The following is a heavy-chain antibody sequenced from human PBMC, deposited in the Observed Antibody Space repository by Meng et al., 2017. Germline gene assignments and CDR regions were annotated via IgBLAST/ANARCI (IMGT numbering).Heavy chain of an antibody. Sequence: QVNLVQSGAGVTKPGDLVKVSSKASGYTLTSYDINWVRQATGQGLEWMGWMNPNSGNTGYAQKFQGRVTMTRNTSISTAYMELSSLRSEDTAVYYCARYVAVAGVDYWGQGTLVTVSS. D-gene: IGHD6-19*01. CDR3: ARYVAVAGVDY. CDR1: GYTLTSYD. CDR2: MNPNSGNT. J-gene: IGHJ4*02. V-gene: IGHV1-8*01.